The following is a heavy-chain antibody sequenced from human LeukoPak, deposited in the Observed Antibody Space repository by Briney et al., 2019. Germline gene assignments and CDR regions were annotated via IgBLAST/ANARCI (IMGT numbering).Heavy chain of an antibody. V-gene: IGHV3-33*01. CDR2: IWYDGSNK. Sequence: QPGRSLRLSCAASGFTFSSYDMHWVRQAPGKGLEWVALIWYDGSNKNYADSVKGLFTISRDNSKNTLFLQMNSLRAEDTAVYYCAREASDAFDIWGQGTMVTVSS. CDR3: AREASDAFDI. CDR1: GFTFSSYD. J-gene: IGHJ3*02.